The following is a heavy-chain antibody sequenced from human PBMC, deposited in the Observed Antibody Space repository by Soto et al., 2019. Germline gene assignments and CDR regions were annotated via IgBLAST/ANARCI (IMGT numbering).Heavy chain of an antibody. J-gene: IGHJ4*02. V-gene: IGHV4-30-4*01. D-gene: IGHD6-13*01. CDR3: ARDIEPPGLFFDY. Sequence: PSETLSLTCTVSGGSISSGDYYWSWIRQPPGKGLEWIGYIYYSGSTYYNPSLKSRVTISVDTSKNQFSLKLSSVTAADTAVYYCARDIEPPGLFFDYWGQGTLVTVSS. CDR2: IYYSGST. CDR1: GGSISSGDYY.